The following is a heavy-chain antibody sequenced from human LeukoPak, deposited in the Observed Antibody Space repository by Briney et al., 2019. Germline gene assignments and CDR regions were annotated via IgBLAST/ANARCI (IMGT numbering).Heavy chain of an antibody. Sequence: GGSLRLSCLASGFTFSDYYMSWVRQAPGKGLEWISYMSSRGYPTYYRESVKGRFTISRDNAKNTLYLQMHNLRTDDTAVYFCARVGIALTSPFDYWGLGTLVAVSS. J-gene: IGHJ4*02. CDR2: MSSRGYPT. D-gene: IGHD1-1*01. CDR3: ARVGIALTSPFDY. V-gene: IGHV3-11*01. CDR1: GFTFSDYY.